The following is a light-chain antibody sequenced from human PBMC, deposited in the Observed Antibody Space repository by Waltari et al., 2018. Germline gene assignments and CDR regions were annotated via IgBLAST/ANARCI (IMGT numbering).Light chain of an antibody. Sequence: SVGDRVTITCRASQSISTVLNWYQHRPGKAPKLLIYGASNLQSGVPSRFSGSGSGRDFTLTISGLKPEDFATYYCQQSYSSPLYTFGQGTRLEIK. V-gene: IGKV1-39*01. CDR2: GAS. J-gene: IGKJ2*01. CDR3: QQSYSSPLYT. CDR1: QSISTV.